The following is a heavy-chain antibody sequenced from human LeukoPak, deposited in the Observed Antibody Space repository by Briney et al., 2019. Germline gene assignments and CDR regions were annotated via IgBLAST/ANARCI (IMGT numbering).Heavy chain of an antibody. V-gene: IGHV3-21*01. CDR1: GFTFSSYS. D-gene: IGHD3-9*01. CDR3: ASELRYFDWLFEN. Sequence: GGSLRLSCAASGFTFSSYSMNWVRHAPGKGLEWVSSISSSSSYIYYADSVKGRFTISRDNAKNSLYLQMNSLRAEDTAVYYCASELRYFDWLFENWGQGTLVTVSS. J-gene: IGHJ4*02. CDR2: ISSSSSYI.